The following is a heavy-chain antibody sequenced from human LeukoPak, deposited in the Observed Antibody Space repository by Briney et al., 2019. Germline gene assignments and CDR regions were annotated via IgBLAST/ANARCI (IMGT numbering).Heavy chain of an antibody. CDR2: IIGSGEST. CDR3: AETAQDCNDGPCYSGYFYYMDV. CDR1: GFTFNKYA. J-gene: IGHJ6*03. D-gene: IGHD2-15*01. V-gene: IGHV3-23*01. Sequence: GGSLRLSCAASGFTFNKYAMSWVRQAPGKGLEWVSAIIGSGESTYYADSVKGRFTISRDNSKNTLYLQMSSLRAEDTAVYYCAETAQDCNDGPCYSGYFYYMDVWGKGTTVTVSS.